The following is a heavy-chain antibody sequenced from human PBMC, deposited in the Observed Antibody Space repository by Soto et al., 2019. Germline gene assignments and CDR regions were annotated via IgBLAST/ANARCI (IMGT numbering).Heavy chain of an antibody. CDR1: GFTFSSYA. CDR2: ISYDGSNK. Sequence: PGGSLRLSCAASGFTFSSYAMHWVRQAPGKGLEWVAVISYDGSNKYYADSVKGRFTISRDNSKNTLYLQMNRLRAEDTAVYYCARDVTGTALYGMDVWGQGTTVTVSS. CDR3: ARDVTGTALYGMDV. D-gene: IGHD1-20*01. V-gene: IGHV3-30-3*01. J-gene: IGHJ6*02.